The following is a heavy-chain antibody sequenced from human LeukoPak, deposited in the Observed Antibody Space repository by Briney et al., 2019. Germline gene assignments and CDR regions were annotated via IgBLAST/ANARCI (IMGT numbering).Heavy chain of an antibody. Sequence: SETLSLTCTVSGGSISSHYWSWIRQPAGKGLEWIGRIYTSGSTNYNPSLKSRVTMSVDTSKNQFSLKLSSVTAADTAVYYCARIGYSSGWLDYWGQGTLVTVSS. J-gene: IGHJ4*02. CDR3: ARIGYSSGWLDY. V-gene: IGHV4-4*07. D-gene: IGHD6-19*01. CDR1: GGSISSHY. CDR2: IYTSGST.